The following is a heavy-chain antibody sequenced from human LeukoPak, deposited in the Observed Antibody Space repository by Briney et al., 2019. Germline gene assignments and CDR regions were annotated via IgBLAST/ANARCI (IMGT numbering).Heavy chain of an antibody. CDR3: ARGEEHGSGTVHFDY. V-gene: IGHV4-4*02. Sequence: SETLSLTCAVSGGSISSSNWWSWVRQPPGKGLEWIGETYHGGSTNYNPSPKSRVTMSVDKSKNQFSLELSSVTAADTAVYYCARGEEHGSGTVHFDYWGQGILVTVSS. D-gene: IGHD3-10*01. CDR1: GGSISSSNW. CDR2: TYHGGST. J-gene: IGHJ4*02.